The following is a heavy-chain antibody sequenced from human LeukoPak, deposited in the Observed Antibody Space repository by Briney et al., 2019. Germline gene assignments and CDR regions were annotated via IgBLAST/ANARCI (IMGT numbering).Heavy chain of an antibody. Sequence: HVASVKVSCKASGYSFDRYGISWVRQAPGQGLEWLGWIGAFNGNTNYAQNLQGRVTMTADTSTTTACMELRSLSSDDTAVYYCARDFLSYDGSENHFEDTFDIWGQGTMVTVSS. D-gene: IGHD3-22*01. CDR2: IGAFNGNT. CDR1: GYSFDRYG. V-gene: IGHV1-18*01. J-gene: IGHJ3*02. CDR3: ARDFLSYDGSENHFEDTFDI.